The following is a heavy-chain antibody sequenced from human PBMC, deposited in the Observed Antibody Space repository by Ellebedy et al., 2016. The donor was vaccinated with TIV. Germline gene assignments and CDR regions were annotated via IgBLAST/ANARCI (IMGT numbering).Heavy chain of an antibody. J-gene: IGHJ2*01. CDR2: IIPILGIA. V-gene: IGHV1-69*04. CDR3: ASTVVGATPRRWYFDL. D-gene: IGHD1-26*01. Sequence: AASVKVSCKASGYTFTSYDINWVRQAPGQGLEWMGRIIPILGIANYAQKFQGRVTFTADKSTSTAYMELSSLRSEDTAVYYCASTVVGATPRRWYFDLWGRGTLVTVSS. CDR1: GYTFTSYD.